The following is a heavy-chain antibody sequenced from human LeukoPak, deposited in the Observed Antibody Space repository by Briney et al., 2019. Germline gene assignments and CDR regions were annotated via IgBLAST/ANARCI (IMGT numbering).Heavy chain of an antibody. CDR2: ISFYENNA. CDR3: AGDPSEYFDY. V-gene: IGHV3-30*04. Sequence: GGSLRLSCAASGYTFRRYTMYSVRQAPGKGLEWVAVISFYENNAYYADSLKGRFTISRDDSKNTLFLQMNSLTTEDTAVYYCAGDPSEYFDYWGQGTLATVSS. CDR1: GYTFRRYT. J-gene: IGHJ4*02.